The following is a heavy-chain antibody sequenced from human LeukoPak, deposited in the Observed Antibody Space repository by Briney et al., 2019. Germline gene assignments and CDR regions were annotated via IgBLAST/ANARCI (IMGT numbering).Heavy chain of an antibody. CDR1: GYTFTSYY. CDR3: ARDQPPYYYGMDV. J-gene: IGHJ6*02. CDR2: INPSGGST. V-gene: IGHV1-46*01. Sequence: ASVKVSCKASGYTFTSYYMHWVRQATGQGLEWMGIINPSGGSTSYAQKFQGRVTMTRDTSTSTVYMELSSLRSEDTAVYYCARDQPPYYYGMDVWGQGTTVTVSS.